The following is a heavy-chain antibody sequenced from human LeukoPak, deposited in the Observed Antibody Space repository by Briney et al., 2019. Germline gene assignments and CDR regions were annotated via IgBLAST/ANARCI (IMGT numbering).Heavy chain of an antibody. CDR3: ARDPPWVDYSDSSGYRRAFDI. J-gene: IGHJ3*02. CDR1: GYTFTSYG. V-gene: IGHV7-4-1*02. Sequence: ASVKVSCKASGYTFTSYGISWVRQAPGQGLEWMGWINTNTGNPTYAQGFTGRFVFSLDTSVSTAYLQISSLKAEDTAVYYCARDPPWVDYSDSSGYRRAFDIWGLGTMVTVSS. CDR2: INTNTGNP. D-gene: IGHD3-22*01.